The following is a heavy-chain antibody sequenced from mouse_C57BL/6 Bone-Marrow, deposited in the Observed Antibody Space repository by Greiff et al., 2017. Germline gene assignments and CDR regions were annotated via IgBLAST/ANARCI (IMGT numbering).Heavy chain of an antibody. CDR1: GYTFTDYY. D-gene: IGHD2-2*01. CDR3: ARLLWLRQGDYYAMDY. V-gene: IGHV1-26*01. CDR2: INPNNGGT. J-gene: IGHJ4*01. Sequence: VQLQQSGPELVKPGASVKISCKASGYTFTDYYMNWVKQSHGKSLEWIGDINPNNGGTSYNQKFKGKATLTVDKSSSTAYMELRSLTSEDSAVXYCARLLWLRQGDYYAMDYWGQGTSVTVSS.